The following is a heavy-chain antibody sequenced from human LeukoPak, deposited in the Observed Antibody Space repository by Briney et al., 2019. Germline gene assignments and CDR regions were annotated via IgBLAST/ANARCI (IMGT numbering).Heavy chain of an antibody. D-gene: IGHD3-22*01. Sequence: ASVKVSCKASGYTFTGYYIHWVRQAPGQGLEWMGWINPNSGGTNYAQKFQGRVTMTRDTSISTAYMELSRLRSDDTAVYYCARGQYYYDSSDYYDYWGRGTLVIVSS. CDR2: INPNSGGT. CDR3: ARGQYYYDSSDYYDY. J-gene: IGHJ4*02. V-gene: IGHV1-2*02. CDR1: GYTFTGYY.